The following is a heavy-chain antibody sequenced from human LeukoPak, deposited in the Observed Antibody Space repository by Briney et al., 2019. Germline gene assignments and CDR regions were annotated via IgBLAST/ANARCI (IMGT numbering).Heavy chain of an antibody. V-gene: IGHV3-33*01. J-gene: IGHJ4*02. D-gene: IGHD1-26*01. CDR2: IWYDGSNK. CDR3: ARTEVGVFDY. CDR1: GFTFSSYG. Sequence: GGSLRLSCAASGFTFSSYGMHWVGQAPGKGLEGVAVIWYDGSNKYYADSVKGRFTISRDNSKNTLYLQMNSLRAEDTAVYYCARTEVGVFDYWGQGTLVTVSS.